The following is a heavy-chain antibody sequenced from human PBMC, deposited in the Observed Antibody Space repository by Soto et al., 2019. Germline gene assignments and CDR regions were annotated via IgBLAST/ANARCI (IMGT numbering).Heavy chain of an antibody. CDR1: GGTFSSYA. CDR2: IIPIFGTA. Sequence: SVKVSCKASGGTFSSYAISWVRQAPGQGLEWMGGIIPIFGTANYAQKFQGRVTITADESTSTAYMELSSLRSEDTAVYYCARAYGGLVITISATGPHNWFDPWGQGTLVTVSS. D-gene: IGHD3-22*01. CDR3: ARAYGGLVITISATGPHNWFDP. V-gene: IGHV1-69*13. J-gene: IGHJ5*02.